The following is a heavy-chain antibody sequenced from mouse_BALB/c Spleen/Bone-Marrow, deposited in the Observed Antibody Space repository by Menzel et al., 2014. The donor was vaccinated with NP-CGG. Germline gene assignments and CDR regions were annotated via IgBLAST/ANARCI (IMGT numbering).Heavy chain of an antibody. Sequence: LVKTEASVKISCKASDYSFXDYYMHWVKQTHGKSLEWIGYISCYNGATSYNQKFKGKATFTVDTSSSTAYMQFSSLTSEDSAVYYCARSEGIYYYGSSYALDYWGQGTSVTVSS. D-gene: IGHD1-1*01. V-gene: IGHV1S34*01. J-gene: IGHJ4*01. CDR3: ARSEGIYYYGSSYALDY. CDR2: ISCYNGAT. CDR1: DYSFXDYY.